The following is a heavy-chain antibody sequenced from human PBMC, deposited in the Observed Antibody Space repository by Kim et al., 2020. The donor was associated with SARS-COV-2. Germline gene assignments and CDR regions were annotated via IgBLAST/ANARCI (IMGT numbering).Heavy chain of an antibody. CDR3: ARVFDTWYFDV. CDR1: GFTFSTYG. V-gene: IGHV3-33*05. D-gene: IGHD3-22*01. CDR2: ISYDGSNQ. Sequence: GGSLRLSCAVSGFTFSTYGMHWVRQAPGKGLEWVALISYDGSNQYYADSVKGRFTISGDNSKNTLYLQMNSLRAEDTAVYYCARVFDTWYFDVWGRGTLVTVSS. J-gene: IGHJ2*01.